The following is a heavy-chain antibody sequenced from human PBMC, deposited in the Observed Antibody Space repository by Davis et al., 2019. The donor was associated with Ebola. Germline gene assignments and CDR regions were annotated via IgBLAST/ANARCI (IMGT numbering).Heavy chain of an antibody. CDR2: IYYSGST. CDR3: ARDSREWLLGVWVTLRAFDI. CDR1: GGSISSYY. D-gene: IGHD3-3*01. Sequence: PSETLSLTCTVSGGSISSYYWSWIRQPPGKGLEWIGYIYYSGSTNYNPSLKSRVTISVDTSKNQFSLKLSSVTAADTAVYYCARDSREWLLGVWVTLRAFDIWGQGTMVTVSS. V-gene: IGHV4-59*01. J-gene: IGHJ3*02.